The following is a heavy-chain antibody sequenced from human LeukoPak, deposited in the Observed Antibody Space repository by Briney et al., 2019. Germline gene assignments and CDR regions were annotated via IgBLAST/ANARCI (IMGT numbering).Heavy chain of an antibody. CDR2: IYYSGRT. CDR1: GGSISSSNYY. D-gene: IGHD3/OR15-3a*01. CDR3: ARWNYDIWTGHRYFDY. J-gene: IGHJ4*02. V-gene: IGHV4-39*07. Sequence: PSETLSLPCTVSGGSISSSNYYWGWIRQPPGKGLEWIGSIYYSGRTYYNPSLKSRVTISVDTSKNQFSLKLRPLTAADTAVYYCARWNYDIWTGHRYFDYWGQGTLVIVSS.